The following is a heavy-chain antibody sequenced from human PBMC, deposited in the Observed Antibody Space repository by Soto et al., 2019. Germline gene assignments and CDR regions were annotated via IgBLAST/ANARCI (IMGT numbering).Heavy chain of an antibody. CDR1: GYTFTSYG. J-gene: IGHJ4*02. CDR3: ARDGRHSGSYGFDY. V-gene: IGHV1-18*01. D-gene: IGHD1-26*01. Sequence: GASVKVSCKASGYTFTSYGIGWVRQAPGQGLEWMGWISAYNGNTNYAQKFQGRVTITRDTSASTAYMELSSLRSEDTAVYYCARDGRHSGSYGFDYWGQGTLVTVSS. CDR2: ISAYNGNT.